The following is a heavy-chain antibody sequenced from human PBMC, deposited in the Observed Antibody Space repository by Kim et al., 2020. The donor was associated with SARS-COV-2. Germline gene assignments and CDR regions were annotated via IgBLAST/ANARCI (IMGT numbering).Heavy chain of an antibody. D-gene: IGHD1-1*01. CDR2: IYYSGST. Sequence: SETLSLTCTVSGGSISSSSYYWGWIRQPPGKGLEWIGSIYYSGSTYYNPSLKSRVTISVDTSKNQFSLKLSSVTAADTAVYYCARQTTPQLGWYFDLWGRGTLVTVSS. CDR1: GGSISSSSYY. V-gene: IGHV4-39*01. CDR3: ARQTTPQLGWYFDL. J-gene: IGHJ2*01.